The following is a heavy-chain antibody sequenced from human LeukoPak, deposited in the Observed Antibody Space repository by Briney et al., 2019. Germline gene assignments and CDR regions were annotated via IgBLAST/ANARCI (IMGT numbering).Heavy chain of an antibody. CDR2: ISSSGSTI. CDR1: GFTFSSYE. D-gene: IGHD4-17*01. V-gene: IGHV3-48*03. J-gene: IGHJ4*02. Sequence: GGSLRLSCAASGFTFSSYEMNWVRQAPGKGLEWVSYISSSGSTIYYADSVKGRFTISRDNAKNSLYLQMNSLRAEDTAVYYCASRPGVTRSKAIDYWGQGTLVTVSS. CDR3: ASRPGVTRSKAIDY.